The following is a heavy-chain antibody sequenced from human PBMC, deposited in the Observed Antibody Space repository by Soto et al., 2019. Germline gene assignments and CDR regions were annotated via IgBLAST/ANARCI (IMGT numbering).Heavy chain of an antibody. CDR1: GFTVSSNY. V-gene: IGHV3-53*01. D-gene: IGHD1-26*01. Sequence: EVQLVESGGGLIQPGGSLRLSCAASGFTVSSNYMSWVRQAPGKGLEWVSVIYSGGSTYYADSVKGRFTISRDNSKNTLYLQMNSMRAEDTAVYYCAREVDTTHHGYWGQGTLVTVSS. CDR2: IYSGGST. CDR3: AREVDTTHHGY. J-gene: IGHJ4*02.